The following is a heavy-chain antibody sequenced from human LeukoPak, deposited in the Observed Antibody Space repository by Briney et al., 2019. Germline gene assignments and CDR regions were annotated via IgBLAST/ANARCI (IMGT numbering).Heavy chain of an antibody. V-gene: IGHV1-69*06. Sequence: SVKVSCKASGGTFTSYAISWVRHAPGQGLEWMGGIIPIFGTANYAQKFQGRVTITADKSTSTAYMELSSLRSEDTAVYYCARDLSGDVLTAPFDYWGQGTLVTVSS. CDR3: ARDLSGDVLTAPFDY. D-gene: IGHD1-1*01. CDR2: IIPIFGTA. J-gene: IGHJ4*02. CDR1: GGTFTSYA.